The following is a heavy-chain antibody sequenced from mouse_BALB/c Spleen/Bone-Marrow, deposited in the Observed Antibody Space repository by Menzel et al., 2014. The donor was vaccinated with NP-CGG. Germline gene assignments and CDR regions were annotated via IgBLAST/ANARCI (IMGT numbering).Heavy chain of an antibody. CDR1: GFSLSNYA. V-gene: IGHV5-6-5*01. CDR2: IRSSGSS. J-gene: IGHJ3*02. D-gene: IGHD1-3*01. CDR3: ARELGTDFNL. Sequence: EESGGRLVTPGTPLTLTFTVSGFSLSNYAMGWVRQAPGKGLEWIGIIRSSGSSSYATWGKGRFTISKTSTTVDLKMTSLTTEDTATYFCARELGTDFNLWGQGTLVTVS.